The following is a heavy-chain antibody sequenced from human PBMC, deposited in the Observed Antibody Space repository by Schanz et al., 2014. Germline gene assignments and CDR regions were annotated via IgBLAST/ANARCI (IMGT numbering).Heavy chain of an antibody. CDR3: ARVQDDILTGSEYYYGMDV. J-gene: IGHJ6*02. D-gene: IGHD3-9*01. Sequence: QVQLVQSGAEVKKPGSSMKVSFKASGGTFNSYTINWLRQAPGQGLEWMGIINPSGGSPRYGQKFQGRITVTTDTSTSTVYLELSSLRSDDTAVYYCARVQDDILTGSEYYYGMDVWGQGTTVTVSS. V-gene: IGHV1-46*02. CDR1: GGTFNSYT. CDR2: INPSGGSP.